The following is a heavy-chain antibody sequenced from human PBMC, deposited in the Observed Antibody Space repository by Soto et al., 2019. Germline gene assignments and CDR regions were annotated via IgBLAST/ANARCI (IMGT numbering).Heavy chain of an antibody. D-gene: IGHD3-22*01. CDR3: ARGRLGDSILFDY. Sequence: SETLSLTCTVSGGSISSYYWSWIRQPPGKGLEWIGYISYSGSTSYNPSLTSRVTISVDTSKNQFSLKLSSVTAADTAVYYCARGRLGDSILFDYWGQGTLVTVSS. V-gene: IGHV4-59*01. J-gene: IGHJ4*02. CDR2: ISYSGST. CDR1: GGSISSYY.